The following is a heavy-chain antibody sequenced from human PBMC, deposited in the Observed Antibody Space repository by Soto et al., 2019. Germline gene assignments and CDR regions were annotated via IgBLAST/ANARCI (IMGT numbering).Heavy chain of an antibody. CDR1: GGTFSSYA. Sequence: SVKVSCKASGGTFSSYAISWVRQAPGQGLEWMGGIIPIFGTANYAQKFQGRVTITADESTSTAYMELSSLRSEDTAVYYCARDLIVVVPAASYGMDVWGQGTTVTVSS. CDR3: ARDLIVVVPAASYGMDV. D-gene: IGHD2-2*01. V-gene: IGHV1-69*13. J-gene: IGHJ6*02. CDR2: IIPIFGTA.